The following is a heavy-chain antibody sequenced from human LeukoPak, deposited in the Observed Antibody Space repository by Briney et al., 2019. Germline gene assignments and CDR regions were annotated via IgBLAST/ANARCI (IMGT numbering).Heavy chain of an antibody. V-gene: IGHV3-66*02. CDR3: ARGDNWSSKGAVDI. J-gene: IGHJ3*02. Sequence: GGSLRLSCAASGFTVSSNLLTWVRQAPGKGLEWVSVIYSGGTTYYADSVKGRFTISRDSSKNTLYLQMNGLRPEDTAVYYCARGDNWSSKGAVDIWGQGTMVTVSS. CDR1: GFTVSSNL. CDR2: IYSGGTT. D-gene: IGHD1-20*01.